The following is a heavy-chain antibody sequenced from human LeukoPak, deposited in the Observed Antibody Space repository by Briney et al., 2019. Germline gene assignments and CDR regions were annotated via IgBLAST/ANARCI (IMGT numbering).Heavy chain of an antibody. Sequence: SETLSLTCTVYGGSFSGHYWSWIRQPPGKGLEWIGELNRSGATNYNPSLRSRVTISVDTSKNQFSLKLSSVTAADTAVYFCARHGSYSLDYWGQGALVTVSS. CDR2: LNRSGAT. CDR3: ARHGSYSLDY. CDR1: GGSFSGHY. J-gene: IGHJ4*02. D-gene: IGHD3-3*01. V-gene: IGHV4-34*01.